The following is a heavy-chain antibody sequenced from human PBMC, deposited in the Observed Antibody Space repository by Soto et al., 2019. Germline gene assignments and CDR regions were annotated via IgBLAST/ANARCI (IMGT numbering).Heavy chain of an antibody. D-gene: IGHD1-26*01. CDR3: ARDSVVGGGLFAY. CDR1: GFTFTTYG. J-gene: IGHJ4*02. V-gene: IGHV3-33*01. Sequence: QVQLVASGGGVVQPGRSLRLSCATSGFTFTTYGIHWVRQAPGKGLEWVAVIWYDGTEKYYVDSVKGRFTVSRDNSKNPLSRQMNSLRADDTAVYYCARDSVVGGGLFAYWGQGTLVTVSS. CDR2: IWYDGTEK.